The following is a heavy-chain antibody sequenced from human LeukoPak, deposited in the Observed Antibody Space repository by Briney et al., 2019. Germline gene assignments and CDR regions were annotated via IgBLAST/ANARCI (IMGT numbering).Heavy chain of an antibody. D-gene: IGHD4-17*01. CDR1: GGSISSSSYY. CDR3: ARRKFYGDLDY. V-gene: IGHV4-39*01. J-gene: IGHJ4*02. Sequence: PSETLSLTCTVSGGSISSSSYYWGWIRQPPGKGLEWIGSIYYSGSTYYNPSLKSRVTISVDTSKNQFSLKLSSVTAADTAVYYCARRKFYGDLDYWGQGTLVTVSS. CDR2: IYYSGST.